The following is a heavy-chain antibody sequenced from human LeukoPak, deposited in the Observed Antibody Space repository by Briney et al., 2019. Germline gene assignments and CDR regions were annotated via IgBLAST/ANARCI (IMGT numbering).Heavy chain of an antibody. CDR2: INPSGGST. CDR1: GYTFTSYY. J-gene: IGHJ4*02. D-gene: IGHD3-10*01. Sequence: GAPVKVSCKASGYTFTSYYMHWVRQAPGQGLEWMGIINPSGGSTSYAQKFQGRVTMTGDTSTRTVYMELSSLRSEDTAVYYCAREDRPITMVRGVMGTNFDYWGQGTLVTVSS. CDR3: AREDRPITMVRGVMGTNFDY. V-gene: IGHV1-46*01.